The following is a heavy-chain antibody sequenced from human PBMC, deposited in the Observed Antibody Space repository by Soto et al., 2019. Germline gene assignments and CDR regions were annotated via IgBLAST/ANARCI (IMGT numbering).Heavy chain of an antibody. CDR3: ARLAGPHIAVAGTDY. CDR2: IYYSGST. D-gene: IGHD6-19*01. Sequence: SETLSLTCTVSGGSISSYYWSWIRQPPGKGLEWIGYIYYSGSTNYNPSLKSRVTISVDTSKNQFSLKLSSVTAADTAVYYCARLAGPHIAVAGTDYWGQGTLVTSPQ. J-gene: IGHJ4*02. V-gene: IGHV4-59*08. CDR1: GGSISSYY.